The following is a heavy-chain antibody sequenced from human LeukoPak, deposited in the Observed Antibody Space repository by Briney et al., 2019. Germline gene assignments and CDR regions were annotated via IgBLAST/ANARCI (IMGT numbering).Heavy chain of an antibody. CDR1: GGSISAYY. V-gene: IGHV4-59*01. J-gene: IGHJ4*02. D-gene: IGHD3-22*01. Sequence: SETLSLTCTVSGGSISAYYWSWIRQPSGKGLEWIGYIYYSGSTNYNPSLKSRVTISVDTSKNQFSLRLSSVTAADTAVYYCARWTYYYDSSGYSYWDFDHWGQGTLVTVSS. CDR2: IYYSGST. CDR3: ARWTYYYDSSGYSYWDFDH.